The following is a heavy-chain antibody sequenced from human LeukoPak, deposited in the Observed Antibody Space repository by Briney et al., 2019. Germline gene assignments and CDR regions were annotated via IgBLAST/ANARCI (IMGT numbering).Heavy chain of an antibody. CDR1: GFTFSSYA. CDR2: ISYDGSNK. Sequence: GGSLRLSCAASGFTFSSYAMHWVRQAPGKGLEWVAVISYDGSNKYYADSVKGRFTISRDNSKKTLYLQMNSLRAEDTAVYYCARDGGGHFDYWGQGTLVTVSS. CDR3: ARDGGGHFDY. D-gene: IGHD3-16*01. V-gene: IGHV3-30*14. J-gene: IGHJ4*02.